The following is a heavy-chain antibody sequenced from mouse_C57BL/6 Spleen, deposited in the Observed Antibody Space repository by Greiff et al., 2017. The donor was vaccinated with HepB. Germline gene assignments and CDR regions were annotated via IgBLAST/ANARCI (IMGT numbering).Heavy chain of an antibody. V-gene: IGHV2-5*01. CDR2: IWRGGST. CDR1: GFSLTSYG. CDR3: AKGIYYDHGVAY. J-gene: IGHJ3*01. D-gene: IGHD2-4*01. Sequence: VQLQESGPGLVQPSQSLSITCTVSGFSLTSYGVHWVRQSPGKGLEWLGVIWRGGSTDYNAAFMSRLSITKDNSKSQVFFKMNSLQADDTAIYYCAKGIYYDHGVAYWGQGTLVTVSA.